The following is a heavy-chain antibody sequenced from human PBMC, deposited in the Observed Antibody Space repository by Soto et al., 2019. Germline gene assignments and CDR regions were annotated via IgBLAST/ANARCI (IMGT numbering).Heavy chain of an antibody. V-gene: IGHV4-59*01. J-gene: IGHJ3*02. CDR2: IFYSGNT. CDR3: ARDRIAVAGTWGDAFDI. D-gene: IGHD6-19*01. CDR1: GGSLNSYY. Sequence: SETLSLTCTVSGGSLNSYYWSWIRQPPGKGLEWIGYIFYSGNTNYNPSLKSRVTISVDTSKNQFSLKLSSVTAADTAVYYCARDRIAVAGTWGDAFDIWGQGTMVTVSS.